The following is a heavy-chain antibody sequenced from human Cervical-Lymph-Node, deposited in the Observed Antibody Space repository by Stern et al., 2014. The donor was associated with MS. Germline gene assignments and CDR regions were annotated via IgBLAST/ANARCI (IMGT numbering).Heavy chain of an antibody. CDR1: NYTFSSYG. CDR2: ISASNGNT. Sequence: VQLVESGAEVKKPGASVKVSCRASNYTFSSYGISWVRQAPGQGLEWVGWISASNGNTNFAQKFQARVTLTTDTSTNKAYIELRSLRSDDTAVYYCARGGGVTPFWYLDLWGRGTLVAVSS. V-gene: IGHV1-18*01. J-gene: IGHJ2*01. CDR3: ARGGGVTPFWYLDL. D-gene: IGHD3-16*01.